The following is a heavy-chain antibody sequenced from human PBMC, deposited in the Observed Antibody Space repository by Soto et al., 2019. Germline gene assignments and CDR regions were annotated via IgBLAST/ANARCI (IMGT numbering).Heavy chain of an antibody. V-gene: IGHV1-69*01. CDR2: VIPILGTA. CDR1: GGSLRHSV. J-gene: IGHJ4*02. Sequence: QVQLVQSGAEVKKPGSSVKVSCTASGGSLRHSVISWVRQAPAQRLEWMGGVIPILGTANYAQKFQGRVTMTADEATSTAYMDLSSLSPGDTAVYYCARLGHPGHWGPGTLVIVSS. CDR3: ARLGHPGH.